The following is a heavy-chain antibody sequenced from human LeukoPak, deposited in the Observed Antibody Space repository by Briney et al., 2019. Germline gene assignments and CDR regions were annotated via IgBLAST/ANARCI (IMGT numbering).Heavy chain of an antibody. CDR3: ARDRSSEGIQLWFDNYYYYYGMDV. Sequence: GASVKVSCEASGYTFTSYFMHWVRQAPGQGLEWVGIINPSGGGTSYAQKFQGRVTMTRDTSTSTVYMELSSLRSEDTAVYYCARDRSSEGIQLWFDNYYYYYGMDVWGQGTTVTVSS. CDR2: INPSGGGT. CDR1: GYTFTSYF. J-gene: IGHJ6*02. D-gene: IGHD5-18*01. V-gene: IGHV1-46*01.